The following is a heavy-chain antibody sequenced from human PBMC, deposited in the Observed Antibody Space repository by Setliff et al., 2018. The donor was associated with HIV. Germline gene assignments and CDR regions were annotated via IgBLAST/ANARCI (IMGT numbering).Heavy chain of an antibody. CDR3: NIYYYYYMDV. CDR2: INHSGST. J-gene: IGHJ6*03. CDR1: GGSFSGYY. V-gene: IGHV4-34*01. Sequence: LSLTCAVYGGSFSGYYWSWIRQPPGKGLEWSGEINHSGSTNYNPSLKSRVTISVDTSKNQFSLKLSSVTAADTAVYYCNIYYYYYMDVWGKGTTVTVSS.